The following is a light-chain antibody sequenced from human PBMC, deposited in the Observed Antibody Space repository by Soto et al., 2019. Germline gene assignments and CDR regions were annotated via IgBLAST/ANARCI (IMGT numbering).Light chain of an antibody. V-gene: IGKV3-11*01. CDR1: QSVAGY. CDR3: QHRSNWRMYT. Sequence: ELVLTQSPATLSLSPGESATLSCRASQSVAGYLAGYQQKPGQGPRLLIYDSSTRATGTPARFRGSGSGTDFTHTISSLALEDFAIYICQHRSNWRMYTFGQGTKLEIK. CDR2: DSS. J-gene: IGKJ2*01.